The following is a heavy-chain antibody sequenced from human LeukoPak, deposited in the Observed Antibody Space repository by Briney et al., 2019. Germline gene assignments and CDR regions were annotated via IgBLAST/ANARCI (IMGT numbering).Heavy chain of an antibody. V-gene: IGHV1-2*02. D-gene: IGHD3-9*01. Sequence: AASMKVSCKASEYIFTDYYIHWVRQAPGQGLEWMGWINPHSGGTNYAQNFQYRVTMTGDTSISTAYMELSRLIPDDTAIYYCARGGDNYDILTQWGQGTLVTVSS. CDR1: EYIFTDYY. CDR3: ARGGDNYDILTQ. CDR2: INPHSGGT. J-gene: IGHJ4*02.